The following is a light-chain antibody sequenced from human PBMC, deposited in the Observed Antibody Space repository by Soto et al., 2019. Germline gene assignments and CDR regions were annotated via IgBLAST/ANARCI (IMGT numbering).Light chain of an antibody. CDR1: QSXXXSANNXXX. V-gene: IGKV4-1*01. Sequence: NCKSSQSXXXSANNXXXLAWYQQKPGQPPKLLIYWASTRQXXXXXXXXXXXXXXXXXXXISSLQAEDVAVYYCQQFYTTPPTFGHGTKVEXK. CDR2: WAS. J-gene: IGKJ1*01. CDR3: QQFYTTPPT.